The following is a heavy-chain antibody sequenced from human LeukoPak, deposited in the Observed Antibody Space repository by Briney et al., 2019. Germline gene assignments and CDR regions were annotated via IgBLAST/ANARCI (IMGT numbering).Heavy chain of an antibody. V-gene: IGHV3-23*01. CDR2: ISGSGGST. D-gene: IGHD3-22*01. CDR1: GFTFSSYA. Sequence: GGSLRLSCAATGFTFSSYAMHWVRQAPGKGLEWVSAISGSGGSTYYADSVKGRFTISRDNSKNTLYLQMNSLRAEDTAVYYCAKSGSDYYGSSGILDYWGQGTLVTVSS. J-gene: IGHJ4*02. CDR3: AKSGSDYYGSSGILDY.